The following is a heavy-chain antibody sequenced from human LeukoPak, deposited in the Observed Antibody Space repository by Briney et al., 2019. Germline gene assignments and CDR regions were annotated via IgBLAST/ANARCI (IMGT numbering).Heavy chain of an antibody. J-gene: IGHJ4*02. Sequence: GGSLRLSCAASGFTFNNYGMHWVRQVPGKGLEWVAVISYDGRNKHYPDSVKGRFTISRDISTDTLWLQMDSLRTEDTAVYYCAKGPLRGTAAAIDYWGQGTLVTVSS. CDR3: AKGPLRGTAAAIDY. CDR1: GFTFNNYG. V-gene: IGHV3-30*18. D-gene: IGHD2-2*01. CDR2: ISYDGRNK.